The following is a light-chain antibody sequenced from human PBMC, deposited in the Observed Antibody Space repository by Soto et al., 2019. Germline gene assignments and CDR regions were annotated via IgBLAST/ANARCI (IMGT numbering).Light chain of an antibody. CDR3: GADHGSGSNFVYV. J-gene: IGLJ7*01. CDR1: SDYNNYK. V-gene: IGLV9-49*01. CDR2: VGTGGIVG. Sequence: QPVLTQPPSASASLGASVTLTCTLSSDYNNYKVDWHQQRPGKGPRFVMRVGTGGIVGSKGDGIPDRFSVLGSGLNRYLTIKNIQEEDESDYYCGADHGSGSNFVYVFGGGTQLTVL.